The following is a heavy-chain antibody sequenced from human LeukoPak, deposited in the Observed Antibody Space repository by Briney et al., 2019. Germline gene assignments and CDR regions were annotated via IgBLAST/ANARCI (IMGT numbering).Heavy chain of an antibody. CDR3: ARVPEGYYYYMDV. CDR2: IYYSGST. CDR1: GGSISSYY. Sequence: PSETLSLTCTVSGGSISSYYWSWIRQPPGKGLEWIGYIYYSGSTNYNPSLKSRVTISVDTSKNQFSLKLSSVTAADTAVYYCARVPEGYYYYMDVWGKGTTVTVSS. V-gene: IGHV4-59*01. J-gene: IGHJ6*03.